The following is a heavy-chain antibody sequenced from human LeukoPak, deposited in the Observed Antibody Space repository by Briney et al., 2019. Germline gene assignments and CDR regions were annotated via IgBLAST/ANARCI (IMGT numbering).Heavy chain of an antibody. CDR3: ARGYVDTAMVRYYYYYYMDV. J-gene: IGHJ6*03. CDR1: GGSFSGYY. D-gene: IGHD5-18*01. V-gene: IGHV4-34*01. CDR2: INHSGST. Sequence: SETLSLTCAVYGGSFSGYYWSWISQPPGKGLEWIGEINHSGSTNYNPSLKSRVTISVDTSKNQFSLKLSSVTAADTAVYYCARGYVDTAMVRYYYYYYMDVWGKGTTVTVSS.